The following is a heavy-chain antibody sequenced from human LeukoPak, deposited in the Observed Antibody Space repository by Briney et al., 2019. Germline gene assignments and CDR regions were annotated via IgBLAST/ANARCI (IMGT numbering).Heavy chain of an antibody. CDR2: IHSGDSDM. CDR1: GYSFSNYW. Sequence: ESLKISCKGSGYSFSNYWIGWVRQMPGRGLEWMXIIHSGDSDMKYSPSFQGQGTISTDKSISTAYLQWSSLKASDTAMYYCGRTYYHDGSGSVTFDQWGQGTLVTVSS. CDR3: GRTYYHDGSGSVTFDQ. D-gene: IGHD3-22*01. J-gene: IGHJ4*02. V-gene: IGHV5-51*01.